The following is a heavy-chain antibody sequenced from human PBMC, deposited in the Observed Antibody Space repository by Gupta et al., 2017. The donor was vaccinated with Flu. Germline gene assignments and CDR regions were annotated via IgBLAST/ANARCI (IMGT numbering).Heavy chain of an antibody. J-gene: IGHJ2*01. CDR3: ARGENDYGDFGINWYFDL. D-gene: IGHD4-17*01. Sequence: ISWVRQAPGQGLEWMGGIIPIFGTANYAQKFQGRVTITADKSTSTAYMELSSLRSEDTAVYYCARGENDYGDFGINWYFDLWGRGTLVTVSS. CDR2: IIPIFGTA. V-gene: IGHV1-69*06.